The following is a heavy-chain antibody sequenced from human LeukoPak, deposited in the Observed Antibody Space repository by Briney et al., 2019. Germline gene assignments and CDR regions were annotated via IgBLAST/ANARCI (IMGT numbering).Heavy chain of an antibody. CDR3: ARLRITMVRGVTLPHYYFDY. Sequence: SETLSLTCTVSGGSISSYYWSWIRQPPGKGLEWIGYIYYSGSTNYNPSLRSRVTISVDTSKNQFSLKLSSVTAADTAVYYCARLRITMVRGVTLPHYYFDYWGQGTLVTVS. J-gene: IGHJ4*02. V-gene: IGHV4-59*08. CDR2: IYYSGST. D-gene: IGHD3-10*01. CDR1: GGSISSYY.